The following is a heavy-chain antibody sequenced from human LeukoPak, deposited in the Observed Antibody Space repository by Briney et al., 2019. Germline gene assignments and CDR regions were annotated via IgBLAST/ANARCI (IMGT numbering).Heavy chain of an antibody. Sequence: ASVKVSCKASGYTLTSYGISWVRQAPGQGLEWMGWISAYNGNTNYAQKLQGRVTMTTDTSTSTAYMELRSLRSDDTAVYYCARDLPLRYYYDSSGTSSDYWGQGTLVTVSS. J-gene: IGHJ4*02. D-gene: IGHD3-22*01. CDR1: GYTLTSYG. V-gene: IGHV1-18*01. CDR2: ISAYNGNT. CDR3: ARDLPLRYYYDSSGTSSDY.